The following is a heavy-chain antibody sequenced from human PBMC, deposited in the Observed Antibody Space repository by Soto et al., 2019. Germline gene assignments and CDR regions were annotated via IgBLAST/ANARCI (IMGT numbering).Heavy chain of an antibody. CDR2: IFWNDDK. V-gene: IGHV2-5*01. J-gene: IGHJ3*02. D-gene: IGHD1-1*01. CDR3: AHRRGASTTGGAFDI. Sequence: QITVKESGPTLVTPTQTLTLTCTFSGFSFSTSGAGVGWIRQPPGKALQWLALIFWNDDKRYTPSLNSRLTITKDTSKNPVVLTMSNLDPGDTASYCCAHRRGASTTGGAFDIWGLGTKVTFSS. CDR1: GFSFSTSGAG.